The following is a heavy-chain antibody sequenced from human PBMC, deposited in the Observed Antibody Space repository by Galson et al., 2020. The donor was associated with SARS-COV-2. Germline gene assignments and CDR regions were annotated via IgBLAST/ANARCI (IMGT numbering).Heavy chain of an antibody. CDR1: GFTFSSYA. CDR2: ISYDGSNK. V-gene: IGHV3-30-3*01. D-gene: IGHD3-22*01. CDR3: ARDPFSLYYYDSSGYPYYFDY. Sequence: GGSLRLSCAASGFTFSSYAMHWVRQAPGKGLEWVAVISYDGSNKYYADSVKGRFTISRDNSKNTLYLQMNSLRAEDTAVYYCARDPFSLYYYDSSGYPYYFDYWGQGTLVTVSS. J-gene: IGHJ4*02.